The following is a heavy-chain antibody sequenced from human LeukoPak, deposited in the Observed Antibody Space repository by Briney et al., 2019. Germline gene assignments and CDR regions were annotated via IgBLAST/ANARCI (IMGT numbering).Heavy chain of an antibody. CDR1: GGSISTYY. CDR3: ARDARAFDY. J-gene: IGHJ4*02. CDR2: ISYSGSA. D-gene: IGHD3-10*01. V-gene: IGHV4-59*01. Sequence: SETLSLTCAVSGGSISTYYWSWIRQPPGKGLEWIGHISYSGSANYSPSLKSRVTISVDTSKNQFSLRLSSVTAADTAVYYCARDARAFDYWGPGTLVTVSS.